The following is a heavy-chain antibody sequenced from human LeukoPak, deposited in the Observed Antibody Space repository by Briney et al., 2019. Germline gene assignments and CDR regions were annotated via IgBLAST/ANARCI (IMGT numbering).Heavy chain of an antibody. Sequence: GGSLRLSCVGSGFTFSNYWMNWVRQAPGKGLEWVATINEDGSERYYMDSMKGRFTISRDNGDNSLYLQMNSLRAEDTAVYYCATASPYCSGDYCRLRFDFWGQGTLVTVSS. V-gene: IGHV3-7*03. CDR2: INEDGSER. CDR3: ATASPYCSGDYCRLRFDF. CDR1: GFTFSNYW. D-gene: IGHD3-22*01. J-gene: IGHJ4*02.